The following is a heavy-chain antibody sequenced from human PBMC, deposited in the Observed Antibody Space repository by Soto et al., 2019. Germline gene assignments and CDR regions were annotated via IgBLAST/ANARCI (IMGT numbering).Heavy chain of an antibody. CDR2: IYPGDSDT. Sequence: PGESLKISCKGSGYSFTSYWIAWVRQMPGKGLEWMGSIYPGDSDTKYSPSFQGQVTITVDKSISTSYLQWSSLKASDTGVYYCARPGGAHQQNYFDPWGQGTLVTVSS. CDR1: GYSFTSYW. J-gene: IGHJ5*02. CDR3: ARPGGAHQQNYFDP. V-gene: IGHV5-51*01. D-gene: IGHD1-7*01.